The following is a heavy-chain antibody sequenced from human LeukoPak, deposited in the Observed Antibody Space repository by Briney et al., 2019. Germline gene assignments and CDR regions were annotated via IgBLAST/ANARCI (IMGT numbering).Heavy chain of an antibody. V-gene: IGHV3-74*01. CDR1: GFTLSTYW. D-gene: IGHD5-12*01. CDR2: INGEGSST. CDR3: ARGGSGYDWGAY. J-gene: IGHJ4*02. Sequence: GGSLRLSCAAFGFTLSTYWMHWVRQGPGKGLVWVSRINGEGSSTSYADSVKGRFTISRDNAKNTVYLQMNSLRAEDTAVYYCARGGSGYDWGAYWGQGTLVTVSS.